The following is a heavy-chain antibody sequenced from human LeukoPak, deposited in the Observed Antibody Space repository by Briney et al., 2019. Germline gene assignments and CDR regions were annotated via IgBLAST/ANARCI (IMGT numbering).Heavy chain of an antibody. V-gene: IGHV4-4*09. CDR2: IYTSGST. Sequence: SETLSLTCTVSGGSISSYYWSWIRQPPGKGLEWIGYIYTSGSTNYNPSLKSRVTISVDTSKNQFSLKLSSVTAADTAVYYCARLSGNYYDSSGYYYDNYYYYYYMDVWGKGTTVTVSS. D-gene: IGHD3-22*01. J-gene: IGHJ6*03. CDR1: GGSISSYY. CDR3: ARLSGNYYDSSGYYYDNYYYYYYMDV.